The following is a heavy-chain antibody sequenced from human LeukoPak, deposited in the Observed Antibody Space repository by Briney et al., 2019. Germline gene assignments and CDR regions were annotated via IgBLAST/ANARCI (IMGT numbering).Heavy chain of an antibody. CDR3: AKEPLQGGYYYYGMDV. D-gene: IGHD1-1*01. J-gene: IGHJ6*02. CDR2: ISGSGGST. Sequence: PGASLRLSCAASGFTFSSYAMSWVRQAPGKGLEWVSAISGSGGSTYYADSVKGRFTISRDNSKNTLYLQMNSPRAEDTAVYYCAKEPLQGGYYYYGMDVWGQGTTVTVSS. V-gene: IGHV3-23*01. CDR1: GFTFSSYA.